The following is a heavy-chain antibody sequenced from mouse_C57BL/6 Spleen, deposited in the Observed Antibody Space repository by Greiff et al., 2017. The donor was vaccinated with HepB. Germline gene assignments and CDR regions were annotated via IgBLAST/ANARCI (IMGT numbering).Heavy chain of an antibody. CDR3: ARRHGSSWYFDV. D-gene: IGHD1-1*01. Sequence: QVQLQQPGAELVKPGASVKLSCKASGYTFTSYWMHWVKQRPGQGLEWIGMIHPNSGSTNYNEKFKSKATLTVDKSASTAYIQLSSLTSEDSAVYYWARRHGSSWYFDVWGTGTTVTGSS. CDR2: IHPNSGST. CDR1: GYTFTSYW. V-gene: IGHV1-64*01. J-gene: IGHJ1*03.